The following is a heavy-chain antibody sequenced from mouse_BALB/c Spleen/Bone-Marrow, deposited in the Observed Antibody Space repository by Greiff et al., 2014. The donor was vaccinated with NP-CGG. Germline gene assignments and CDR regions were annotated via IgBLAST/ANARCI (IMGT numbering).Heavy chain of an antibody. Sequence: EVKLVESGPDLVKPGASVKLSCKASGYSSTGYFLNWVRQSHGKSLEWIGRINPFNGDTFYNQKFKGKATLTVDRSSTTAHMELLSLTSEDSAVYYCGKWGDGYYYAMDYWGQGTSVTVSS. CDR2: INPFNGDT. CDR3: GKWGDGYYYAMDY. D-gene: IGHD2-3*01. V-gene: IGHV1-37*01. CDR1: GYSSTGYF. J-gene: IGHJ4*01.